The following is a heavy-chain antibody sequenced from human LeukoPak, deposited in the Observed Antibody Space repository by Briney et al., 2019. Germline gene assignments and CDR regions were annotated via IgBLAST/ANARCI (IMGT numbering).Heavy chain of an antibody. CDR1: GGSISSYY. V-gene: IGHV4-59*12. D-gene: IGHD6-19*01. J-gene: IGHJ4*02. CDR2: IYYSGST. Sequence: SETLSLTCTVSGGSISSYYWSWIRQPPGKGLEWIGYIYYSGSTNYNPSLKSRVTISVDTSKNQFSLKLSSVTAADTAVYYCARGGEAVAKSFGYWGQGTLVTVSS. CDR3: ARGGEAVAKSFGY.